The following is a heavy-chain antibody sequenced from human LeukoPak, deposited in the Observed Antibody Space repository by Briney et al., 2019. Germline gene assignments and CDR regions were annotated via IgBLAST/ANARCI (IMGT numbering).Heavy chain of an antibody. Sequence: AGGSLRLSCAASAFSLNAYNMNWVRQAPGKGLEWVSSISSSSSYIYYADSVKGRFTISRDNAKNSLYLQMNSLRAEDTAVYYCLLEEGSGRFDFDYWGQGTLVTVSS. J-gene: IGHJ4*02. CDR2: ISSSSSYI. V-gene: IGHV3-21*01. D-gene: IGHD1-26*01. CDR3: LLEEGSGRFDFDY. CDR1: AFSLNAYN.